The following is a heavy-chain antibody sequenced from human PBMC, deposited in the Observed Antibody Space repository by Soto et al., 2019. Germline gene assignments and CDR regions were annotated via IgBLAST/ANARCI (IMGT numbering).Heavy chain of an antibody. CDR2: INPDNGNT. CDR1: GYTITRYT. V-gene: IGHV1-3*01. CDR3: ARGIATGQLDP. J-gene: IGHJ5*02. D-gene: IGHD2-15*01. Sequence: QVQLVQSGAEVKKPGASVKISCKASGYTITRYTMNWVRQAPGQRLEWMGWINPDNGNTKSSQKFQYRVIITRDTSASTAYMDLSSLRSVDTAVYYCARGIATGQLDPWGQGTLVTVSS.